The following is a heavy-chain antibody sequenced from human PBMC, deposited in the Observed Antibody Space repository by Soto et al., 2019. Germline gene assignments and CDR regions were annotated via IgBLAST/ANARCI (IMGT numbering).Heavy chain of an antibody. D-gene: IGHD1-26*01. CDR1: GFTFSSYA. CDR2: ISGSGDST. Sequence: GGSLRLSCAASGFTFSSYAMSWVRQAPGKGLEWVSAISGSGDSTYYTDSVKGRFTISRDNSKNTQYLEMNSLRAEDTAVHYCAKDIKPVRTTTFDYWGQGALVTVSS. CDR3: AKDIKPVRTTTFDY. J-gene: IGHJ4*02. V-gene: IGHV3-23*01.